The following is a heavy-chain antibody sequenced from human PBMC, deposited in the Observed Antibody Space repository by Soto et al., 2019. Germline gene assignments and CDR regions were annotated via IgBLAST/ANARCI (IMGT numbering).Heavy chain of an antibody. D-gene: IGHD5-18*01. CDR1: GFGLSSYA. CDR2: ISGSGGST. CDR3: AKDGGYSYGFYGMDV. J-gene: IGHJ6*02. V-gene: IGHV3-23*01. Sequence: PGGALRRSCAACGFGLSSYAMSWVRQAPGKGLEWVSAISGSGGSTYYADSVKGRFTISRDNSKNTLYLQMNSRSAEATAVYLCAKDGGYSYGFYGMDVWGQETTVAVSS.